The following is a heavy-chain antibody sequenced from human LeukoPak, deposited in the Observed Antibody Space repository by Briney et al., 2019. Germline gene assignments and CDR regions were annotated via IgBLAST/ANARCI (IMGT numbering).Heavy chain of an antibody. D-gene: IGHD1-26*01. V-gene: IGHV3-21*01. CDR3: ARDPYSGDYGNYYYYYMDV. J-gene: IGHJ6*03. CDR1: GFTFNNYN. CDR2: ITSSGTYI. Sequence: GGSLRLSCATSGFTFNNYNMNWVRQAPGRALEWVSSITSSGTYIFYADSVKGRFTISRDNAKNSLYLQMNSLGPEDTAVYYCARDPYSGDYGNYYYYYMDVWGKGTTVTISS.